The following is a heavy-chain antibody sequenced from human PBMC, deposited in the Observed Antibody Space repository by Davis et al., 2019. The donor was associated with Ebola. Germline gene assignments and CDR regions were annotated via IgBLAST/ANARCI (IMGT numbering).Heavy chain of an antibody. CDR3: AHYRRLLTGTTWRYWCDP. J-gene: IGHJ5*02. CDR2: IYWDDDK. V-gene: IGHV2-5*02. Sequence: SGPTLVNPTQTLTLTCTFSGFSLSTSRVGVGWIRQPPGQALVWLALIYWDDDKRYSPSLKSRLTITQDTSKNQVVLTMTNMDPVDTATYYCAHYRRLLTGTTWRYWCDPWGQGTLVTVSS. CDR1: GFSLSTSRVG. D-gene: IGHD1-7*01.